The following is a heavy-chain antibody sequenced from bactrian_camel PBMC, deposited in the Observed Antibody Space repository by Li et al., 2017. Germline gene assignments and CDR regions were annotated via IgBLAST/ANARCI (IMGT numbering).Heavy chain of an antibody. Sequence: VQLVESGGALVQPGGSLRLSCAASGFTFSTYIMYWVRQAPGKGLEWVSRIDDGGGSPYYSDSVKGRFTISRDNAKSTLYLHMDSLKPGDTAMYYCAAAYYSGSSIVAFGYWGQGTQVTVS. D-gene: IGHD2*01. CDR1: GFTFSTYI. V-gene: IGHV3S1*01. J-gene: IGHJ6*01. CDR3: AAAYYSGSSIVAFGY. CDR2: IDDGGGSP.